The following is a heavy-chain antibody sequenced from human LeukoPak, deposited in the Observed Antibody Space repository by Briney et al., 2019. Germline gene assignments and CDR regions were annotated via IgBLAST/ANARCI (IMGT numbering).Heavy chain of an antibody. CDR1: GFTFSSYA. D-gene: IGHD5-18*01. Sequence: GGSLRPSCAASGFTFSSYAMSWVRQAPGKGLEWVSAISGSGGSTYYADSVKGRFTISRDNSKNTLYLQMNSLRAEDTAVYYCAKDTWIQLWYLIDYWGQGTLVTVSS. V-gene: IGHV3-23*01. CDR3: AKDTWIQLWYLIDY. J-gene: IGHJ4*02. CDR2: ISGSGGST.